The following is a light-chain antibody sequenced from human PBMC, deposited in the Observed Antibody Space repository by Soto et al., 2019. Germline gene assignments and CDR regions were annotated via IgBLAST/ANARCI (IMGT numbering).Light chain of an antibody. CDR2: EVS. J-gene: IGLJ1*01. CDR1: NSDIGGYNY. V-gene: IGLV2-14*01. Sequence: QSALTQPASVSGSPGQSITISCTGTNSDIGGYNYVSWYQQHPGKAPKVMIYEVSNRPSGVSNRFSGSKLGNTASLTISGLQAEDEADYYFSSFTSISTYVFGTGTKVTVL. CDR3: SSFTSISTYV.